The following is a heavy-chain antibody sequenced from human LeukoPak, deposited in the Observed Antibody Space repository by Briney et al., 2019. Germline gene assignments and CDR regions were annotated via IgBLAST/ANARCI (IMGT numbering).Heavy chain of an antibody. CDR2: IISSSSYT. J-gene: IGHJ4*02. CDR1: GFTFSDYY. V-gene: IGHV3-11*05. D-gene: IGHD1-1*01. CDR3: ARGFTAGLDY. Sequence: PGGSLRLSCAASGFTFSDYYMSWIRQAPGKGLEWVSCIISSSSYTNYADSVKGRFTISRDNAKNSLYLQMNSLRAEDTAVYFCARGFTAGLDYWGQGTLVPVSS.